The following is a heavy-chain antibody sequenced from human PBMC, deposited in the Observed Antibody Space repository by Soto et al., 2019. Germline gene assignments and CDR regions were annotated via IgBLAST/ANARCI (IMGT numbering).Heavy chain of an antibody. V-gene: IGHV3-15*01. D-gene: IGHD2-2*01. J-gene: IGHJ4*02. CDR2: IKSKTDGGTT. CDR1: GFTFSNAW. CDR3: TTDLVPAVVPADY. Sequence: EVQLVESGGGLVKPGGSLRLSCAASGFTFSNAWMSWVRQAPGKELEWVGRIKSKTDGGTTDYAAPVKGRFTISRDDSKNTLYLQMNSLKTEDTAVYYCTTDLVPAVVPADYWGQGTLVTVSS.